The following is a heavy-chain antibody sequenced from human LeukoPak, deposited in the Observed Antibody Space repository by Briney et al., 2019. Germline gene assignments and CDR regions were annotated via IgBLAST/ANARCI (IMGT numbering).Heavy chain of an antibody. D-gene: IGHD6-13*01. CDR3: AREAGSSWYVFDY. J-gene: IGHJ4*02. CDR1: GFTVSSNY. CDR2: IYSGGST. V-gene: IGHV3-53*01. Sequence: GGSLRLSCAASGFTVSSNYMSRVRQAPGKGLEWVSVIYSGGSTYYADSVKGRFTISRDNSKNTLYLQMNSLRAEDTAVYYCAREAGSSWYVFDYWGQGTLVTVSS.